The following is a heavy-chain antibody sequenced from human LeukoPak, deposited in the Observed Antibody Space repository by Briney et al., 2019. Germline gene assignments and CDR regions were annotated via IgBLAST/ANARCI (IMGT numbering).Heavy chain of an antibody. CDR2: IYYSGST. Sequence: SETLSLTCTVSGGSISSSSYYWGWIRQPPGKGLEWIGSIYYSGSTYYNPSLKSRVTISVDTSKNQFSLKLSSVTAADTAVYYCARLGRNCSSSSCFVYFDYWGQGTLVTVSS. CDR1: GGSISSSSYY. D-gene: IGHD2-2*01. V-gene: IGHV4-39*07. J-gene: IGHJ4*02. CDR3: ARLGRNCSSSSCFVYFDY.